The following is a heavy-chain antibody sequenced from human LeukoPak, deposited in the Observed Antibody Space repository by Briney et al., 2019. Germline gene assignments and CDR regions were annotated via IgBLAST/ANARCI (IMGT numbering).Heavy chain of an antibody. D-gene: IGHD6-6*01. V-gene: IGHV4-38-2*02. CDR1: GYSISSGYY. J-gene: IGHJ4*02. CDR2: IYHSGST. Sequence: SETLSLTCTVSGYSISSGYYWGWIRQPPGKGLEWIGSIYHSGSTYFNPSLKSRVNILVDTSKNQFSLKLSSVTAADTAVYYCARVWQLAELDYWGQGTLVTVSS. CDR3: ARVWQLAELDY.